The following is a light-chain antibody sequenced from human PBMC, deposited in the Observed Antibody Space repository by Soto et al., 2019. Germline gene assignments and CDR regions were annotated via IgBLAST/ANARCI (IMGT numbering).Light chain of an antibody. Sequence: EIVLTQSPGTLSLSPGERATLSCRASQTVRTNYSAWFQHKPDQPPRLLIYEASSRATGIPDRFSGSGSGTDFSLTINRLGAEDFAVYFCQQQSDSPLTFGGGTKVEIK. V-gene: IGKV3-20*01. CDR1: QTVRTNY. J-gene: IGKJ4*01. CDR3: QQQSDSPLT. CDR2: EAS.